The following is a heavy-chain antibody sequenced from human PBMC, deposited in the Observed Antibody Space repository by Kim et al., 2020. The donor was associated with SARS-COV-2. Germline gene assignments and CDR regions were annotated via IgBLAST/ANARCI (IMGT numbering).Heavy chain of an antibody. CDR1: GFTFSSYC. V-gene: IGHV3-30*18. J-gene: IGHJ6*02. CDR3: AKDRRLWFGESPAYYYYYGMDV. Sequence: GGSLRLSCAASGFTFSSYCMHWVRQAPGKGLEWVAVISYDGSNKYYADSVKGRFTISRDNSKNTLYLQMNSLRAEDTAVYYCAKDRRLWFGESPAYYYYYGMDVWGQGTTVTVSS. D-gene: IGHD3-10*01. CDR2: ISYDGSNK.